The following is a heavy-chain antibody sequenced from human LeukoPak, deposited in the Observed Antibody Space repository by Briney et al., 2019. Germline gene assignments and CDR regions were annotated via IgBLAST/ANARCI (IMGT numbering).Heavy chain of an antibody. CDR2: ISWNSGSI. D-gene: IGHD6-19*01. CDR1: GFTFVDYA. V-gene: IGHV3-9*01. J-gene: IGHJ4*02. Sequence: GRSLRLSCAASGFTFVDYAMHWVRQAPGKGLEWVSGISWNSGSIGYADSVKGRFTISRDNAKNSLYLQMNSLRVEDRAFYYCAKDNRRHYTSGPNPDSLHWGQGALVTVSS. CDR3: AKDNRRHYTSGPNPDSLH.